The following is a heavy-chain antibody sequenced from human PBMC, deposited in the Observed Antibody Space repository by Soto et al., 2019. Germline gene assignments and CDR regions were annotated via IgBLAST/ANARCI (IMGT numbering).Heavy chain of an antibody. J-gene: IGHJ4*02. CDR3: ARTLYGANAAY. CDR2: MNHNSGNT. Sequence: GQGLEWMGWMNHNSGNTGYAQKFQGRVTMTRNTSISTAYMELSSLRSEDTVVYYCARTLYGANAAYRGQGSLVPVFS. V-gene: IGHV1-8*01. D-gene: IGHD4-17*01.